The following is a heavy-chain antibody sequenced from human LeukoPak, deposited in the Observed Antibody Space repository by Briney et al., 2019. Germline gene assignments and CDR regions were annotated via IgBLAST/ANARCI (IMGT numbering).Heavy chain of an antibody. CDR2: ISYDGSNK. CDR3: ARGIDSSGWGGFDY. Sequence: GGSLSLSFAAPGFTSGSYAMPWSRQAPGKGREWVAVISYDGSNKYYADSVKGRFTISRDNSKNTLYLQMNSLRAEDTAVYYCARGIDSSGWGGFDYWGQGTLVTVSS. V-gene: IGHV3-30-3*01. CDR1: GFTSGSYA. J-gene: IGHJ4*02. D-gene: IGHD6-19*01.